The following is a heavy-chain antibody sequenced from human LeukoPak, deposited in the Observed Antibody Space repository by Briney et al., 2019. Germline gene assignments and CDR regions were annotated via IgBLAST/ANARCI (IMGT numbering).Heavy chain of an antibody. CDR2: ITSSGRYI. J-gene: IGHJ4*02. V-gene: IGHV3-21*01. CDR1: GFTFSSYS. CDR3: ARDWFHAIDY. Sequence: GGSLRLSCAASGFTFSSYSMNWVRQAPGKGLEWVSSITSSGRYIYYADSVKGRFTISRDNSENTLYLQMNSLRAEDTAVYYCARDWFHAIDYWGQGTLVTVSS. D-gene: IGHD2/OR15-2a*01.